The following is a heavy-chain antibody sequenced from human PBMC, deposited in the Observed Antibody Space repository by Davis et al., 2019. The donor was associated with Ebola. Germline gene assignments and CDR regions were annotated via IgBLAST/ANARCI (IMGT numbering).Heavy chain of an antibody. D-gene: IGHD6-19*01. Sequence: GESLKISCAAPGFTVSSNHMSWVRQAPGKGLEWVSVIYDHSTAYADPVRGRFIISRDQSNNPLYLEINSLRVDDTAVYYSATTQWLREFDNWGQGTLVTVSS. V-gene: IGHV3-53*05. CDR2: IYDHST. CDR1: GFTVSSNH. CDR3: ATTQWLREFDN. J-gene: IGHJ4*02.